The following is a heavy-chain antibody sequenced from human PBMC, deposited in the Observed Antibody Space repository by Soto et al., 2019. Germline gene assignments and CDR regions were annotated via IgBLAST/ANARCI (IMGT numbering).Heavy chain of an antibody. CDR1: GGSFSGHS. V-gene: IGHV4-34*01. CDR2: INHSGRV. D-gene: IGHD3-22*01. Sequence: RSLTFAVYGGSFSGHSWTWIRQSPGKGLEWIGDINHSGRVNYSPSLKSRVTISLDTSKNQFSLTLSAVTAADTAMYYCSTRAYDTNGYYRFDSRGQGTLVTVSS. J-gene: IGHJ5*01. CDR3: STRAYDTNGYYRFDS.